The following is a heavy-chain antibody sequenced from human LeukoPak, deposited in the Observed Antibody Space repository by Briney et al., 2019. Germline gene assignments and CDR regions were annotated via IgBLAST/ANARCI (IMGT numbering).Heavy chain of an antibody. CDR1: GFTFSSYG. J-gene: IGHJ4*02. D-gene: IGHD3-10*01. CDR2: IRYDGSNK. Sequence: GGSLRLSCAASGFTFSSYGMHWVRQAPGKGLEWVAFIRYDGSNKYYADSVKGRSTISRDNSKNTLYLQMNSLRAEDTAVYYCAKDPHRQAYYYGSGSYYLVYWGQGTPVTVSS. CDR3: AKDPHRQAYYYGSGSYYLVY. V-gene: IGHV3-30*02.